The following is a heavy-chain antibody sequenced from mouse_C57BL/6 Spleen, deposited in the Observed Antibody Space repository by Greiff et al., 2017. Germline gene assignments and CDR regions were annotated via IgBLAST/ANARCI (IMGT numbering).Heavy chain of an antibody. J-gene: IGHJ3*01. CDR3: ARVDDHVFAY. D-gene: IGHD2-4*01. CDR1: GFTFSSYA. Sequence: EVQVVESGGGLVKPGGSLKLSCAASGFTFSSYAMSWVRQTPEKRLEWVATISDGGSYTYYPDNVKGRFTISRDNAKNNLYLQMSHLKSEDTAMYYCARVDDHVFAYWGQGTLVTVSA. V-gene: IGHV5-4*01. CDR2: ISDGGSYT.